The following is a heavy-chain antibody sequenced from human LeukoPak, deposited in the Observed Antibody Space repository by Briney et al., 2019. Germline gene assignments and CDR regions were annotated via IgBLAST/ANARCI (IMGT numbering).Heavy chain of an antibody. CDR3: ARLVDIVVVVAADQYDY. V-gene: IGHV4-39*01. CDR2: IYYSGST. J-gene: IGHJ4*02. Sequence: SETLSLTCTVSGGSISSGDYYWSWIRQPPGKGLEWIGSIYYSGSTYYNPSLKSRVTISVDTSKNQFSLKLSSVTAADTAVYYCARLVDIVVVVAADQYDYWGQGTLVTVSS. D-gene: IGHD2-15*01. CDR1: GGSISSGDYY.